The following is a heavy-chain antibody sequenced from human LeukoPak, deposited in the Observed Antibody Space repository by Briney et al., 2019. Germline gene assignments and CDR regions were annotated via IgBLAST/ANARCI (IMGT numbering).Heavy chain of an antibody. CDR2: INHSGST. V-gene: IGHV4-38-2*02. CDR3: AGRRGYSYGRIDY. CDR1: GYSISSGYY. D-gene: IGHD5-18*01. Sequence: SETLSLTCTVSGYSISSGYYWSWIRQPPGKGLEWIGEINHSGSTNYKPSLKSRVTISVDTSKNQFSLKLSSVTAADTAVYYCAGRRGYSYGRIDYWGQGTLVTVSS. J-gene: IGHJ4*02.